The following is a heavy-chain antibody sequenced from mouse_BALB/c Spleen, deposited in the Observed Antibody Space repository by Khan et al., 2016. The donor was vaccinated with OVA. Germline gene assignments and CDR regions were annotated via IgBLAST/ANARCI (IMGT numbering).Heavy chain of an antibody. V-gene: IGHV3-2*02. CDR3: ARVYGGDFDY. CDR1: GYSITSDYA. Sequence: EVQLVESGPGLVKPSQSLSLTCTVTGYSITSDYAWNWIRQFPGNTLEWMGFISYSGNTKYNPSLKSRISIPRDTSKNQFFLQLNSVTFEDTAKYYGARVYGGDFDYWGQGTALTVSS. J-gene: IGHJ2*01. D-gene: IGHD1-1*01. CDR2: ISYSGNT.